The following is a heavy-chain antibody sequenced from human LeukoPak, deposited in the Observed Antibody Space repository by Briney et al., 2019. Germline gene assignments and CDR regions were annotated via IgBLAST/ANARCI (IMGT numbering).Heavy chain of an antibody. Sequence: GGSLKLSCAASGFSFSAYWMTWVRQAPGTGLEWVANINPAGTETYYVDPVKGRFTISRDNAKNLLYLQMNSLRAEDTAVHYCARFGYVAAVDLWGQGTLVTVSS. J-gene: IGHJ4*02. D-gene: IGHD2-15*01. V-gene: IGHV3-7*01. CDR1: GFSFSAYW. CDR3: ARFGYVAAVDL. CDR2: INPAGTET.